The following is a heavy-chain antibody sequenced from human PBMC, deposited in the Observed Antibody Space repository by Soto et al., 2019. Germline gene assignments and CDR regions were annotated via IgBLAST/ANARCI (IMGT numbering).Heavy chain of an antibody. CDR2: IWYDGSNK. CDR3: AGVVLPAVRYSYGPLDY. Sequence: HPGGSLRLSCAASGFTFSSYGMHWVRQAPGKGLEWVAVIWYDGSNKYYADSVKGRFTISRDNSKNTLYLQMNSLRAEDTAVYYCAGVVLPAVRYSYGPLDYWGQGILVNVSS. CDR1: GFTFSSYG. D-gene: IGHD5-18*01. V-gene: IGHV3-33*01. J-gene: IGHJ4*02.